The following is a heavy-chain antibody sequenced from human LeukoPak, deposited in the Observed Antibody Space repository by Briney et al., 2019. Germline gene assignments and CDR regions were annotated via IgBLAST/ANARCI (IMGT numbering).Heavy chain of an antibody. V-gene: IGHV4-59*01. CDR1: GGSISSYY. Sequence: PSETLSLTCTVSGGSISSYYWSWIRQPPGKGLEWIGYIHSGGSTNYNPSLKSRVTISVDTSKNQFSLKLSSVTAADTAVYYCARDSEWRWDFDLWGRGTLVTVSS. CDR2: IHSGGST. CDR3: ARDSEWRWDFDL. J-gene: IGHJ2*01. D-gene: IGHD3-3*01.